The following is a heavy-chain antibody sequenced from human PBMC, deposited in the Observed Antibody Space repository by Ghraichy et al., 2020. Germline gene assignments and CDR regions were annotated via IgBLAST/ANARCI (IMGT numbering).Heavy chain of an antibody. V-gene: IGHV3-53*01. CDR2: MYSGGST. Sequence: GGSLRLSCVAAGFTVSSNYMSWVRQAPGKGLEWVSGMYSGGSTYYADSVKGRFTISRDNSKNTLYLQMNSLRAEDTAVYYCASPTIGAREGEYYYGLDVWGQGTSVTVSS. CDR1: GFTVSSNY. D-gene: IGHD6-6*01. J-gene: IGHJ6*02. CDR3: ASPTIGAREGEYYYGLDV.